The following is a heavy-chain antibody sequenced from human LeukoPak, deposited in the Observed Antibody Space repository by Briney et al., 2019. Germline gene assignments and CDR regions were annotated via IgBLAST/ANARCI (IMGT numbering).Heavy chain of an antibody. D-gene: IGHD5-18*01. J-gene: IGHJ4*02. V-gene: IGHV4-39*01. CDR2: LYYSGST. CDR1: GGSISSSSYY. CDR3: ARSLTDNVGTAMAPAGF. Sequence: PSETLSLTCTVSGGSISSSSYYWGWIRQPPGKGLEWIGSLYYSGSTYYKPSLKSRVTISVDTSKNQFSLKLTSVTAADTAVYYCARSLTDNVGTAMAPAGFWGQGTLVTVSS.